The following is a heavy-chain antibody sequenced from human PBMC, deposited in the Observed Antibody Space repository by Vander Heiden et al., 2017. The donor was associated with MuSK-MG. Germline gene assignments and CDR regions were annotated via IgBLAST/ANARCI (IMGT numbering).Heavy chain of an antibody. CDR3: ARDKGSGWNDAFDI. D-gene: IGHD6-19*01. J-gene: IGHJ3*02. CDR2: ISSSSSYI. CDR1: GFTFSSYS. V-gene: IGHV3-21*01. Sequence: EVQLVESGGGLVKPGGSLRLSCAASGFTFSSYSMNWVRQAPGKGLEWVSSISSSSSYIYYADSVKGRFTISRDNAKNSLYLQMNSLRAEDTAVYYCARDKGSGWNDAFDIWGQGTMVTVSS.